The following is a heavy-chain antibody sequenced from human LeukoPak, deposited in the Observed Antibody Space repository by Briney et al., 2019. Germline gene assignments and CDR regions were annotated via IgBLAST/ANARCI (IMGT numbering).Heavy chain of an antibody. J-gene: IGHJ4*02. Sequence: ASVKVSCKASGYTFTGYYMHWVRQAPGQGLEWMGWISPNSGGTNYAQKFQGWVIMTRDTSISTAYMELSRLRSDDTAVYYCARSSYGSGSYYIAYWGQGTLVTVSS. V-gene: IGHV1-2*04. CDR1: GYTFTGYY. CDR3: ARSSYGSGSYYIAY. CDR2: ISPNSGGT. D-gene: IGHD3-10*01.